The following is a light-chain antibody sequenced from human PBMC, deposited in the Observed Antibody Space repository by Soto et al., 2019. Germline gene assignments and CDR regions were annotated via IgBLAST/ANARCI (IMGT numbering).Light chain of an antibody. Sequence: EVVMTQSPDTLSLSPGERATLSCRASQTFSSNYLAWCQQRPGQAPRLLIYGASTRAAGIPDRFSGSGSGTDFTLTITRLEPEDSAVYFCQQYTGPPTTFGQGTRLEI. CDR1: QTFSSNY. V-gene: IGKV3-20*01. CDR3: QQYTGPPTT. CDR2: GAS. J-gene: IGKJ5*01.